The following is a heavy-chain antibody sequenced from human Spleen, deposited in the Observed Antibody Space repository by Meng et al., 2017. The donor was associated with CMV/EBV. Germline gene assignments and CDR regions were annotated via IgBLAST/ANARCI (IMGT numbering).Heavy chain of an antibody. V-gene: IGHV3-23*01. CDR2: ISDSGGNT. CDR1: GFTFNSYA. J-gene: IGHJ4*02. CDR3: GHLASGGSSLDY. D-gene: IGHD2-15*01. Sequence: GGSLRLSCAASGFTFNSYAMNWVRQAPGKGLEWVSTISDSGGNTYYPDSVKGRFTISRDNSKNTLYLQMNSLRAEDTAVYYCGHLASGGSSLDYWGQGTVVTVSS.